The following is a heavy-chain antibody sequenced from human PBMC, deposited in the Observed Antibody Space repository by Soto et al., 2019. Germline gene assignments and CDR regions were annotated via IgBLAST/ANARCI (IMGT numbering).Heavy chain of an antibody. CDR1: GGTFSSYT. CDR3: ARGLWSGYYNWFDP. J-gene: IGHJ5*02. Sequence: GASVKVSCKASGGTFSSYTISWVRQAPGQGLEWMGRIIPILGIANYAQKFQGRVTITADKSTSTAYMELSSLRSEDTAVYYCARGLWSGYYNWFDPWGQGTLVTVSS. D-gene: IGHD3-3*01. V-gene: IGHV1-69*02. CDR2: IIPILGIA.